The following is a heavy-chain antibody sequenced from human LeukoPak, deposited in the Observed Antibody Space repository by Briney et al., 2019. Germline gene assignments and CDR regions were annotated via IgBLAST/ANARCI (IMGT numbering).Heavy chain of an antibody. V-gene: IGHV4-34*01. CDR1: GFTFSTYW. Sequence: GSLRLSCAASGFTFSTYWMSWVRQAPGKGLEWIGEINHSGSTNYNPSLKSRVTISVDTSKNQFSLKLSSVTAADTAVYYCARGFPFDYWDQGTLVTVSS. J-gene: IGHJ4*02. CDR3: ARGFPFDY. CDR2: INHSGST.